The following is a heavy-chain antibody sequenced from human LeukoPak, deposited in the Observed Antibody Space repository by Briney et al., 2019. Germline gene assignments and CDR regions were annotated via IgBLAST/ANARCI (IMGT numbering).Heavy chain of an antibody. CDR1: GGSISSGGYS. D-gene: IGHD4-23*01. J-gene: IGHJ2*01. Sequence: SETLSLTCAVSGGSISSGGYSWSRIRQPPGKGLEWIGYIYCSGSTYYNPSLKSRVTISVDTSKNQFSLKLSSVTAADTAVYYCATTVVTPRWYFDLWGRGTLVTVSS. CDR2: IYCSGST. CDR3: ATTVVTPRWYFDL. V-gene: IGHV4-31*11.